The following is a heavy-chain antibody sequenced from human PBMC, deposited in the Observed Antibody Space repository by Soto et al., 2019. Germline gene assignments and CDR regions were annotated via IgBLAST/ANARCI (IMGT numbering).Heavy chain of an antibody. CDR2: ISGSGANT. J-gene: IGHJ4*02. Sequence: GGSLRLSCATSGFTFSIYAMSWVRQAPGKGLEWVSAISGSGANTYYADSVKGRFTISRDNSKNTLYLQMNSLRDEDTAVYYCAKAIRVTVDYWGQGTLVTVSS. D-gene: IGHD4-4*01. CDR3: AKAIRVTVDY. V-gene: IGHV3-23*01. CDR1: GFTFSIYA.